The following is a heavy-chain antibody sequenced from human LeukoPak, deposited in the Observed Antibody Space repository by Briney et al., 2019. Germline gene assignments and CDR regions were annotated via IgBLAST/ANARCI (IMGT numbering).Heavy chain of an antibody. CDR1: GGSISSYY. V-gene: IGHV4-59*01. D-gene: IGHD3/OR15-3a*01. Sequence: SETLSLTCTDSGGSISSYYWSWIRQPPGKGLEWIGYIHYSGRTNYNPSLKSRVTISLDMSKNQFSLRLGSVTAADTAVYYCAREWTPYFDYWGQGTLVTVSS. CDR2: IHYSGRT. J-gene: IGHJ4*02. CDR3: AREWTPYFDY.